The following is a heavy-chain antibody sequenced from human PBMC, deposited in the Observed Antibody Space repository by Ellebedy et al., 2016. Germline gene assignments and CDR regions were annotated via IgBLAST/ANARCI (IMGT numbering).Heavy chain of an antibody. J-gene: IGHJ4*02. D-gene: IGHD3-3*01. CDR1: GGSISSSSYY. CDR2: IHYSGST. CDR3: ARRRSGYYHFEY. Sequence: SETLSLXCTVSGGSISSSSYYWGWIRQPPGKGLKWIGSIHYSGSTNYNPSLMSRVTISVDTSKNQFSLKLRSVTAADTAVYYCARRRSGYYHFEYWGQGTLVTVSS. V-gene: IGHV4-39*01.